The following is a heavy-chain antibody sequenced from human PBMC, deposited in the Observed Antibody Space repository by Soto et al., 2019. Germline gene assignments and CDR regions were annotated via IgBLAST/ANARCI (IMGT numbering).Heavy chain of an antibody. D-gene: IGHD2-15*01. CDR2: ISPSTSHI. CDR1: GFTFSSCT. V-gene: IGHV3-21*01. J-gene: IGHJ6*02. Sequence: EVHLVESGGGLVKPGGSLRLSCAVSGFTFSSCTMNWVRQAPGKGLEWVSSISPSTSHIYYADSVKGRFTISRDNANNSLFLQMNSLRAVDTAVYYCSGCSGGACHQNYGMDVWGQGTTVTVSS. CDR3: SGCSGGACHQNYGMDV.